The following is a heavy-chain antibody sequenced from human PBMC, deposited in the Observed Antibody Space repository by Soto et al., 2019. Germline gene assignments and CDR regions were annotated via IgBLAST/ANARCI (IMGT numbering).Heavy chain of an antibody. CDR2: IYYSGST. J-gene: IGHJ6*02. D-gene: IGHD5-18*01. Sequence: QVQLQESGPGLVKPSQTLSLTCTVSGGSISSGDYYWSWIRQPPGKGLEWIGYIYYSGSTYYNPSLKSRVTISVDTSKNQCSLKLSSVTAADTAGYYCASLKVDTARPSYYYYGMDVWGQGTTVTVSS. CDR3: ASLKVDTARPSYYYYGMDV. V-gene: IGHV4-30-4*01. CDR1: GGSISSGDYY.